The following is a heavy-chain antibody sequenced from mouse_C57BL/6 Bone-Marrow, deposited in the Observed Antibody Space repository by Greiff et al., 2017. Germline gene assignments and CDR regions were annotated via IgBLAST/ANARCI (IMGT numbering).Heavy chain of an antibody. CDR1: GFTFSDYG. CDR2: ISNLAYSI. V-gene: IGHV5-15*01. J-gene: IGHJ1*03. Sequence: EVKLMESGGGLVQPGGSLKLSCAASGFTFSDYGMAWVRQAPRKGPEWVAFISNLAYSIYYADTVTGRFTSSRENAKNTLYLEMSSLRSEDTAMYYCARQRNYYWYFDGWGTGTTVTVSS. CDR3: ARQRNYYWYFDG.